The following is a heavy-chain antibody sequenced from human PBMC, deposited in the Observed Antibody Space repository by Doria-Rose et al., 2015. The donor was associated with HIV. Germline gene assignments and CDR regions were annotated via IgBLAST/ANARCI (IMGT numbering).Heavy chain of an antibody. CDR3: ARIKSSRWYHKYYFDF. CDR2: IFSDDER. Sequence: QITLKESGPVLVKPTETLTLTCTVSGVSLSSPGMGVSWIRQPPGKALEWLANIFSDDERSYNTSLKSRLTISRGTSKSQVVLTMTDMDPVDTATYYCARIKSSRWYHKYYFDFWGQGTRVIVSA. CDR1: GVSLSSPGMG. V-gene: IGHV2-26*01. D-gene: IGHD6-13*01. J-gene: IGHJ4*02.